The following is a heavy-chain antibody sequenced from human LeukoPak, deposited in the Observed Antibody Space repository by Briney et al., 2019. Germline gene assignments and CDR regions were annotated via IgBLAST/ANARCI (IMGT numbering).Heavy chain of an antibody. CDR3: ARDLVLAAGTLVY. V-gene: IGHV3-30*04. D-gene: IGHD6-13*01. CDR2: ISYDGSNK. CDR1: GFTFSSYA. J-gene: IGHJ4*02. Sequence: GGSLRLSCAASGFTFSSYAMHWVRQAPGKGLEWVAVISYDGSNKYYADSVKGRFTISRDNSKNTLYLQMNSLRAEDTAMYYCARDLVLAAGTLVYWGQGTLVTVSS.